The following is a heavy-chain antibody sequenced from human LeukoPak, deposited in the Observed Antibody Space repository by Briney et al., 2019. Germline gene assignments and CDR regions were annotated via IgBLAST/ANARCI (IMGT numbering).Heavy chain of an antibody. CDR3: ARGSLMTTTSFDI. CDR1: GGSFSGYY. CDR2: INHSGST. Sequence: PSETLSLTCAVYGGSFSGYYWSWIRQPPGKGLEWIGEINHSGSTNYNPSLKSRVTISVDTSKNQFSLKLSSVTAADTAVYYCARGSLMTTTSFDIWGQGTMVTVSS. J-gene: IGHJ3*02. D-gene: IGHD4-17*01. V-gene: IGHV4-34*01.